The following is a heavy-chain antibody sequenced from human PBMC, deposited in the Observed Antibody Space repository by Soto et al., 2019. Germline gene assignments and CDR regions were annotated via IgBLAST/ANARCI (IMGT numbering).Heavy chain of an antibody. CDR1: GYSLTSYW. Sequence: GESLKISCKGSGYSLTSYWISWVRQMPGKGLEWMGRIDPSDSYTNYSPSFQGHVTISADKSISTAYLQWSSLRSDDTALYYCARGSLAGTSTFDSWGQGTLVTVSS. CDR3: ARGSLAGTSTFDS. D-gene: IGHD6-19*01. CDR2: IDPSDSYT. V-gene: IGHV5-10-1*01. J-gene: IGHJ4*02.